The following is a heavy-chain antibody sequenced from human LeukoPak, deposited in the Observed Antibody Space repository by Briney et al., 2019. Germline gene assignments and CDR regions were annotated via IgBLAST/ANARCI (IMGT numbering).Heavy chain of an antibody. J-gene: IGHJ6*03. Sequence: SETLSLTCTVSGGSISSSSYYWGWIRQPPGKGLEWIGSIYYSGSTYYNPSLKSRVTISVDTSKNQFSLKLSSVTAADTAVYYCARLELLDYYMDVWGKGTTVTVSS. CDR1: GGSISSSSYY. CDR2: IYYSGST. D-gene: IGHD1-7*01. V-gene: IGHV4-39*07. CDR3: ARLELLDYYMDV.